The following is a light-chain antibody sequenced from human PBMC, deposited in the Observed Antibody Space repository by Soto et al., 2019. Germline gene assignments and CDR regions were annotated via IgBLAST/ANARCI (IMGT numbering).Light chain of an antibody. Sequence: DIQMTQSPSSLSASVGDRVTITCRASQGISNYLAWYQQKPGKVPKLLISAASTLQSSVPSRFSGSRSATDFTLTISSLQTEDVPSEYCQEYNSAPWTVGQGNEVEIK. V-gene: IGKV1-27*01. J-gene: IGKJ1*01. CDR2: AAS. CDR3: QEYNSAPWT. CDR1: QGISNY.